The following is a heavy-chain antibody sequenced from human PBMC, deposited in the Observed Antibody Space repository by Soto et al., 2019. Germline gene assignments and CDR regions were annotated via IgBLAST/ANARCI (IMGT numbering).Heavy chain of an antibody. CDR2: INPSGGST. V-gene: IGHV1-46*01. D-gene: IGHD2-2*01. CDR1: GYTFISYY. J-gene: IGHJ5*02. Sequence: ASVKVSCKASGYTFISYYMHWVRQAPGQGLEWMGIINPSGGSTSYAQKFQGRVTMTRDTSTSTVYMELSSLRSEDTAVYYCARGGDIVLVPAPFWAWGQGTQVTVSS. CDR3: ARGGDIVLVPAPFWA.